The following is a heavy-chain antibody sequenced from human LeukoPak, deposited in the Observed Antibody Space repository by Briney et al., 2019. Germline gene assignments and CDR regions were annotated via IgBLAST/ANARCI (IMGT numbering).Heavy chain of an antibody. V-gene: IGHV4-38-2*02. CDR3: ARGGYSYVGYFDY. Sequence: SETLSLTCTVSGYPINSGYYWGWIRQPPGKGLEWIGILYHTGTTYYNPSLKSRVTISVDTSKNQFSLKLSSVTAADTAVYYCARGGYSYVGYFDYWGQGTLVTVSS. CDR1: GYPINSGYY. D-gene: IGHD5-18*01. J-gene: IGHJ4*02. CDR2: LYHTGTT.